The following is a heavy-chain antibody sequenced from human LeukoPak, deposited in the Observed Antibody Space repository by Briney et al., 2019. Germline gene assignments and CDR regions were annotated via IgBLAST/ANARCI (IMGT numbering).Heavy chain of an antibody. V-gene: IGHV4-34*01. Sequence: PSETLSLTCAVYGGSFSGYYWSWIRQPPGKGLEWIGEINHSGSTNYNPSLNSRVTISVDTSKNQFSLKLSSVTAADTAVYYCARHEVGASSRFDYWGQGTLVTVSS. D-gene: IGHD1-26*01. CDR3: ARHEVGASSRFDY. CDR1: GGSFSGYY. CDR2: INHSGST. J-gene: IGHJ4*02.